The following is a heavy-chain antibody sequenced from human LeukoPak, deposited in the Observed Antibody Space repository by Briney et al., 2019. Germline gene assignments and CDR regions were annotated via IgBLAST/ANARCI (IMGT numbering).Heavy chain of an antibody. V-gene: IGHV3-13*01. CDR3: ARSRALNCGGDCDAFDI. Sequence: GGSLRLSCAASGFTFSSYDMHWVRHATGKGLEWVSAIGTAGDTYYPGSVKGRFTISRENAKNSLYLQMNSLRAGDTAVYYCARSRALNCGGDCDAFDIWGQGTMVTVSS. CDR2: IGTAGDT. D-gene: IGHD2-21*02. CDR1: GFTFSSYD. J-gene: IGHJ3*02.